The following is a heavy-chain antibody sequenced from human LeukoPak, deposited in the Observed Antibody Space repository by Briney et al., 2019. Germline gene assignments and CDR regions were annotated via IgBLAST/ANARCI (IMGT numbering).Heavy chain of an antibody. V-gene: IGHV4-59*01. CDR2: IYYSGST. Sequence: PSETLSLTCTVSGGSNSSYYWSWVRQPRGKGLEGVGYIYYSGSTNYNPSLKSRVTISVDTSKNQFSLKLSSVTAADTAVYYCARTDYGSGSSIDYWGQGTLVTVSS. D-gene: IGHD3-10*01. CDR1: GGSNSSYY. J-gene: IGHJ4*02. CDR3: ARTDYGSGSSIDY.